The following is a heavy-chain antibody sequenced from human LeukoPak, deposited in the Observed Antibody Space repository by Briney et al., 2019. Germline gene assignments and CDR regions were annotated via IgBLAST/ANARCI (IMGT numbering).Heavy chain of an antibody. D-gene: IGHD6-19*01. CDR3: ARDRPSGWYLQYYFNY. CDR2: IKPDGSEK. CDR1: GFTFSNYW. Sequence: GGSLRLSCVVSGFTFSNYWMSWVRQAPGKGLEWVANIKPDGSEKDYVDSVKDRFTISRDNAKNSLYLQMNSLRAEDTAVYYCARDRPSGWYLQYYFNYWGQGNLVTVSS. J-gene: IGHJ4*02. V-gene: IGHV3-7*04.